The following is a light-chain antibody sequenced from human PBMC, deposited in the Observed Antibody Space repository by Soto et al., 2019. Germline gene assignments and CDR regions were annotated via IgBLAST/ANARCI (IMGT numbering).Light chain of an antibody. CDR3: QQYNSYSWT. CDR1: QNIRGW. Sequence: DIRMTQSPSTLSTSVGDRVTITCRASQNIRGWLAWYQQKPGKAPKLLIYDASTLESGVPSRFSGSGSGTEFTITISSLQPDDFPTYYCQQYNSYSWTFGQGTTVAIK. J-gene: IGKJ1*01. V-gene: IGKV1-5*01. CDR2: DAS.